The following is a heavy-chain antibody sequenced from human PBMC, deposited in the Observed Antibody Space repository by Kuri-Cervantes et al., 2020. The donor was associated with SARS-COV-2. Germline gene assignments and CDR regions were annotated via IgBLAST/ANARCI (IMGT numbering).Heavy chain of an antibody. D-gene: IGHD2-15*01. CDR2: IYYSGST. CDR1: SGSISSYY. V-gene: IGHV4-59*01. CDR3: ARDFGYCSGGSCSEDAFDI. Sequence: GSLRLSCTVSSGSISSYYWSWIRQPPGKGLEWIGYIYYSGSTNYNPSLKSRVTISVDTSKNQFSLELSSVTAADTAVYYCARDFGYCSGGSCSEDAFDIWGQGQWSPSPQ. J-gene: IGHJ3*02.